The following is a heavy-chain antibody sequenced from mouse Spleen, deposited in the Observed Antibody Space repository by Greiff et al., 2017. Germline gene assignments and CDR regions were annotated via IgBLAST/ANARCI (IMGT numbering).Heavy chain of an antibody. CDR1: GYSFTSYW. CDR3: TSYGSSYGAY. D-gene: IGHD1-1*01. V-gene: IGHV1-5*01. J-gene: IGHJ3*01. Sequence: VQLQQSGTVLARPGASVKMSCTASGYSFTSYWMHWVKQRPGQGLEWIGAIYPGNSDTSYNQKFKGKAKLTAVTSASTAYMELSSLTNEDSAVYYCTSYGSSYGAYWGQGTLVTVSA. CDR2: IYPGNSDT.